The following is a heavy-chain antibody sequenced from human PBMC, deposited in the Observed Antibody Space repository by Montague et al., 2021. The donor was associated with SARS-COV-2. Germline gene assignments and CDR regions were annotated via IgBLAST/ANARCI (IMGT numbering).Heavy chain of an antibody. CDR1: GGSITSGGYY. D-gene: IGHD3-3*01. CDR2: LYYNGMT. J-gene: IGHJ3*02. CDR3: ARGQVTIFGVLIMLPAAGALDI. V-gene: IGHV4-31*03. Sequence: TLSLTCSVSGGSITSGGYYWTWIRQRPGGDLEWLGYLYYNGMTHYSPSLKSRASFSLDTSKNQFSLKLNSVSAADTAVYYCARGQVTIFGVLIMLPAAGALDIWGQGTMVTVSS.